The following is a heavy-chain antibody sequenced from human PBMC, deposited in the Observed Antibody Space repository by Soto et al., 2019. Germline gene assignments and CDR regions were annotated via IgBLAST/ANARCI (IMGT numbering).Heavy chain of an antibody. CDR2: ISSNGGST. D-gene: IGHD3-10*01. Sequence: GGSLRLSCAASGFPFSSRAMHWVRQAPGKGLEYVSAISSNGGSTYYANSVKGRFTISRDNSKNTLYLQMGSLRAEDMAVYYCARARGTMVRGVHDDFDIWGQGTMVTVSS. J-gene: IGHJ3*02. CDR1: GFPFSSRA. V-gene: IGHV3-64*01. CDR3: ARARGTMVRGVHDDFDI.